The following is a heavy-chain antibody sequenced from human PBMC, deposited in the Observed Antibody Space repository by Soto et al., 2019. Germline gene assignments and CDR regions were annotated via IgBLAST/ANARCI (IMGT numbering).Heavy chain of an antibody. CDR2: IYYSGST. CDR1: GASISSFS. J-gene: IGHJ6*02. Sequence: SATVSLTGTVAGASISSFSWSWIRQPPRKGLVWIGYIYYSGSTNYNPPLKSRVTISVDTSKNQFSLKLSSVTAADTAVYYCARDRFGGDYYDSSGYYFSYGMDVWGQGTTVT. D-gene: IGHD3-22*01. CDR3: ARDRFGGDYYDSSGYYFSYGMDV. V-gene: IGHV4-59*01.